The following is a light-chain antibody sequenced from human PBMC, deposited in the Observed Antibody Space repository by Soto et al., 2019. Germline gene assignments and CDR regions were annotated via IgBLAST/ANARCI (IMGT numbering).Light chain of an antibody. CDR1: SSDVGGYNY. CDR2: DVS. J-gene: IGLJ1*01. V-gene: IGLV2-14*01. Sequence: QSVLTQPASVSGSPGQSITISCTGTSSDVGGYNYVSWYQQHPGKAPKLLIYDVSNRPSGISDRFSGSKSGNTASLTISGLQAEDEADYYCSSYTTISTPSYVLGTGTKVTVL. CDR3: SSYTTISTPSYV.